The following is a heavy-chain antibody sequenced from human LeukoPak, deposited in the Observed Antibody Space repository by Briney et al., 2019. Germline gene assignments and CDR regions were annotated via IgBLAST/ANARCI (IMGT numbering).Heavy chain of an antibody. V-gene: IGHV3-30*18. D-gene: IGHD3-22*01. CDR3: AKDCCGSFCYDSSGYYNYYGMDV. J-gene: IGHJ6*02. CDR2: ILNDGSNK. CDR1: GFTFRSYD. Sequence: GGSLRLSCAASGFTFRSYDMHWVRQAPGKGLEWVAVILNDGSNKHYADSVKGRFTISRDNSKNTLYLQMNSLRAEDTAVYYCAKDCCGSFCYDSSGYYNYYGMDVWGQGTTVTVSS.